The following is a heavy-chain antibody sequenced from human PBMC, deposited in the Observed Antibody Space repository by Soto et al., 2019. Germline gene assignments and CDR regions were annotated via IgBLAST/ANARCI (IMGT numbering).Heavy chain of an antibody. V-gene: IGHV3-7*05. D-gene: IGHD6-13*01. J-gene: IGHJ3*02. CDR1: GFPFSNYW. CDR3: ARVASSYDAFDI. Sequence: GGSLSLSCAASGFPFSNYWMSWVRQAPGKGLEWVANIKQDGSEKYYVDSVKGRFTISRDNAKNSLYLQVNSLRAEDTAVYYCARVASSYDAFDIWGQGTMVTVSS. CDR2: IKQDGSEK.